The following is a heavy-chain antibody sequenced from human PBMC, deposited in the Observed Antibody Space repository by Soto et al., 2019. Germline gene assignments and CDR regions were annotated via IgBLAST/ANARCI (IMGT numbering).Heavy chain of an antibody. CDR2: IKSDGSNT. D-gene: IGHD3-10*01. CDR1: GFTFSRYW. V-gene: IGHV3-74*01. CDR3: ATLPHYGSGRYGFDY. J-gene: IGHJ4*02. Sequence: DVQLVESGGGLVQPGGSLRLSCVVSGFTFSRYWMHWVRQAPGQGLVWVSRIKSDGSNTSYADSVKGRFTISRDNAKNTLYLQMNSLRAEDTAVYYCATLPHYGSGRYGFDYWGQGTLVTVSS.